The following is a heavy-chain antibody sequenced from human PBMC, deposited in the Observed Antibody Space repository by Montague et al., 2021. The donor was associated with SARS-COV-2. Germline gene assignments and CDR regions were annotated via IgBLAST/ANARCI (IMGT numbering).Heavy chain of an antibody. J-gene: IGHJ6*02. CDR3: ARRDITMVQGVITYYYYYGMDV. Sequence: SLRLSCAASGFTFSSYGMHWVRQATGKGLEWVSAIGTAGDTYYPGSVKGRFTISRENAKNSLYLQMNSLRAGDTAVYYCARRDITMVQGVITYYYYYGMDVWGQGTTVTVSS. CDR1: GFTFSSYG. D-gene: IGHD3-10*01. CDR2: IGTAGDT. V-gene: IGHV3-13*04.